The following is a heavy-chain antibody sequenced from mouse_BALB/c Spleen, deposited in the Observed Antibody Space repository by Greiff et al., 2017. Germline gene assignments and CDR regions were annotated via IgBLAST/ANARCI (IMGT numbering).Heavy chain of an antibody. CDR1: GFTFSSFG. J-gene: IGHJ4*01. Sequence: EVQVVESGGGLVQPGGSRKLSCAASGFTFSSFGMHWVRQAPEKGLEWVAYISSGSSTIYYADTVKGRFTISRDNPKNTLFLQMTSLRSEDTAMYYCARYDYDLMDYWGQGTSVTVSS. V-gene: IGHV5-17*02. CDR3: ARYDYDLMDY. D-gene: IGHD2-4*01. CDR2: ISSGSSTI.